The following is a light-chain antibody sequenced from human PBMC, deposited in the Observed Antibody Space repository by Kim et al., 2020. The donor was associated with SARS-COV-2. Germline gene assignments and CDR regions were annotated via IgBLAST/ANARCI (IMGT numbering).Light chain of an antibody. Sequence: FPGERATLSCRASQTINNKLVLYQQKPGQAPRLLIYDATTRATGVPARFIGSGSETDFTLTISSLQSEDFAVYYCQQSNDWPPLTFGQGTKVDIK. V-gene: IGKV3-15*01. J-gene: IGKJ1*01. CDR2: DAT. CDR1: QTINNK. CDR3: QQSNDWPPLT.